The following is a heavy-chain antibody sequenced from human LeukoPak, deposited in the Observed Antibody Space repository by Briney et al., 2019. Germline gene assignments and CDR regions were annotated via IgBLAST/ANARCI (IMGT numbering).Heavy chain of an antibody. V-gene: IGHV4-4*02. D-gene: IGHD5-18*01. CDR2: IYHSGST. J-gene: IGHJ4*02. CDR3: ARDRVGYSYGYFY. CDR1: GGSISSSNW. Sequence: SETLSLTCAVSGGSISSSNWWSWVRPPPGKGLEWIGEIYHSGSTNYNPSLKSRVTISVDKSKNQFSLKLSSVTAADTAVYYCARDRVGYSYGYFYWGQGTLVTVSS.